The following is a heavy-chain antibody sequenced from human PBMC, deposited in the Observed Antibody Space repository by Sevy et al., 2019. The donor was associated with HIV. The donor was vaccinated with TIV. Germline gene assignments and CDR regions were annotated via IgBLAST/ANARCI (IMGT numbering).Heavy chain of an antibody. D-gene: IGHD3-22*01. J-gene: IGHJ6*02. CDR3: ARVIEYYYDSSGYYHRYYGMDV. CDR1: GFTFSSYS. Sequence: GGSLRLSCAASGFTFSSYSMNWVRQAPGKGLEWVSSISSSSSYIYYADSVKGRFTISRDNAKNSLYLQMNSLRAEDTAVYYCARVIEYYYDSSGYYHRYYGMDVWGQGTTVTVSS. CDR2: ISSSSSYI. V-gene: IGHV3-21*01.